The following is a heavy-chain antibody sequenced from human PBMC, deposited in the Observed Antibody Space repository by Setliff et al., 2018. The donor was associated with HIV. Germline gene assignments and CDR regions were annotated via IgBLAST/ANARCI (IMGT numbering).Heavy chain of an antibody. Sequence: GASVKVSCKASGYTSTGYYVHWVRQAPGQGLEWMGRINLNSGGTTYAQRFQGRVTMTWDTSISTACMELSRLTSDDTAVYYCARSSISEYLLYYWGHGTLVTVSS. CDR1: GYTSTGYY. D-gene: IGHD2-2*02. V-gene: IGHV1-2*06. J-gene: IGHJ4*01. CDR2: INLNSGGT. CDR3: ARSSISEYLLYY.